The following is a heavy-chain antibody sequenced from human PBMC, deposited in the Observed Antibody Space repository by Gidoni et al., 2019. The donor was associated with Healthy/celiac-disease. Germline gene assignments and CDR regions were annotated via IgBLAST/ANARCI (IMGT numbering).Heavy chain of an antibody. CDR3: ARDLAVAAGIDY. V-gene: IGHV1-2*02. J-gene: IGHJ4*02. CDR1: GYTFTGYY. CDR2: INPNSGGT. Sequence: QVQLVPSGAEVPKPGASVKVSCQASGYTFTGYYMHWVRQAPGQGLEWMGWINPNSGGTNYAQKFQGRVTMTRDTSISTAYMELSRLRSDETAVYYCARDLAVAAGIDYWGQGTLVTVSS. D-gene: IGHD6-13*01.